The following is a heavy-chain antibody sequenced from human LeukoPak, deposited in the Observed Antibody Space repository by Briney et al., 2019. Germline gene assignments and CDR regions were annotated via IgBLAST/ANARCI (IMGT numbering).Heavy chain of an antibody. D-gene: IGHD5-18*01. CDR2: FYIGGST. CDR3: ARDYVNTAGLDSFDI. CDR1: GFSVSTNY. Sequence: GGSLRLSCAASGFSVSTNYMSWVRQAPGKGLEWVSVFYIGGSTYYADSVEGRFTISRHSSNNTLYLQMNSLKTEDTAVYYCARDYVNTAGLDSFDIWGQGTMVTVSS. V-gene: IGHV3-53*04. J-gene: IGHJ3*02.